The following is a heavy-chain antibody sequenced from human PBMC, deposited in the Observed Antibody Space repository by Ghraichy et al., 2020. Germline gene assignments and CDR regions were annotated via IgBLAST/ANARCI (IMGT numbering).Heavy chain of an antibody. CDR3: AISSSWLGRYFDD. D-gene: IGHD6-13*01. CDR2: IKQDGSEK. CDR1: GFSFRYYW. J-gene: IGHJ4*02. Sequence: GGSLRLSCAASGFSFRYYWMNWVRQAPGKGLEWVATIKQDGSEKYYVDSVKGRFTISRDNAKSLQYLQMNRMRVEDTGLYYCAISSSWLGRYFDDWGQGTLVTVSS. V-gene: IGHV3-7*01.